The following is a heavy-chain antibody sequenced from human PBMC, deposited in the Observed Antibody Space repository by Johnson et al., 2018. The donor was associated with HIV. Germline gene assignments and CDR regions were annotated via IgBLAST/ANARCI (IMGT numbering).Heavy chain of an antibody. J-gene: IGHJ3*02. V-gene: IGHV3-20*04. CDR2: INWNGGST. CDR1: GFTVSSNY. CDR3: AKSLDGATAQDAFDI. Sequence: VQLVESGGGLIQPGGSLRLSCAASGFTVSSNYMSWVRQAPGKGLEWVSGINWNGGSTGYVDSVKGRFTISRDNAKNSLYLQMNSLRAEDTALYYCAKSLDGATAQDAFDIWGQGTMVTVSS. D-gene: IGHD1-26*01.